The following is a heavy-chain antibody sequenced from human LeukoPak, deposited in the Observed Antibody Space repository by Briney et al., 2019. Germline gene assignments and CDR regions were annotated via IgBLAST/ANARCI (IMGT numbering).Heavy chain of an antibody. CDR1: GFTFSSYA. Sequence: GGYLRLSCAASGFTFSSYAMSWVRQAPGKGLEWVSAISGSGGSTYYADSVKGRFTISRDNSKNTLYLQMNSLRAEDTAVYYCAKDLLPSWLPGAFDIWGQGTMVTVSS. CDR3: AKDLLPSWLPGAFDI. J-gene: IGHJ3*02. V-gene: IGHV3-23*01. CDR2: ISGSGGST. D-gene: IGHD5-12*01.